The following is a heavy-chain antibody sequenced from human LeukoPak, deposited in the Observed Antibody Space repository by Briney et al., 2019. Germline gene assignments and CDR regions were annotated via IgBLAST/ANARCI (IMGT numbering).Heavy chain of an antibody. J-gene: IGHJ4*02. V-gene: IGHV1-69*04. CDR1: GGTFSSYA. D-gene: IGHD3-3*01. CDR2: IIPILGIA. Sequence: SVKVSCKASGGTFSSYAISWVRQAPGQGLEWMGRIIPILGIANYAQKFQGRVTITADKSTSTAYMELSSLRSEDTAVYYCARSPYDSSYYFDYWGQGTLVTVSS. CDR3: ARSPYDSSYYFDY.